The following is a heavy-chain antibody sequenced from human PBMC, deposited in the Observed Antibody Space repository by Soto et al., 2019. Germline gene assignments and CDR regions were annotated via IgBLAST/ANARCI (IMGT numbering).Heavy chain of an antibody. CDR1: GFTFSSYA. CDR3: VKDRAWVLGRDAFDI. J-gene: IGHJ3*02. CDR2: ISSNGGST. D-gene: IGHD3-10*01. V-gene: IGHV3-64D*08. Sequence: GGSLRLSCSASGFTFSSYAMHWVRQAPGKGLEYVSAISSNGGSTYYADSVKGRFTISRDNSKNTLYLQMSSLRAEDTAVYYCVKDRAWVLGRDAFDIWGQGTMVTVSS.